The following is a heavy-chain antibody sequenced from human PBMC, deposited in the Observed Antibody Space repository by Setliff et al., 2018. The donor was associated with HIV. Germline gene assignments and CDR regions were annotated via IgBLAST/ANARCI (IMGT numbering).Heavy chain of an antibody. CDR3: AKGHSSSTPHNGFDY. V-gene: IGHV3-11*01. CDR2: ISSSGTTI. D-gene: IGHD6-6*01. CDR1: GFTFSDYY. J-gene: IGHJ4*02. Sequence: PGGSLRLSCTASGFTFSDYYMSWIRQSPGKGLEWISYISSSGTTIYYADSVKGRFTISRDNAKNSLYLQMNSLRAEDMALYFCAKGHSSSTPHNGFDYWGQGTLVTVSS.